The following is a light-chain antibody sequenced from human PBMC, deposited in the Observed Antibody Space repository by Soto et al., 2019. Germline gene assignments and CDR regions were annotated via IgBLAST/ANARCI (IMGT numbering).Light chain of an antibody. CDR3: QQYGSSPLT. J-gene: IGKJ4*01. V-gene: IGKV3-20*01. Sequence: EIVLTQSPGTLSLSPGERATLSCRASQSVSSSYLAWYQQEAGQAPRLLIYGASSRATGIPDRFTGSGSGTDFTLTISRLEPEDVAVYYCQQYGSSPLTFGGGTKVEIK. CDR2: GAS. CDR1: QSVSSSY.